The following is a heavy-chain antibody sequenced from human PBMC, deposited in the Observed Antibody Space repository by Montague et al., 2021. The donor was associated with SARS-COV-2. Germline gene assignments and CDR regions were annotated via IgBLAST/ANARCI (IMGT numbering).Heavy chain of an antibody. V-gene: IGHV6-1*01. Sequence: CAISGDSVSSNSAAWNSIRQSPSRGLEWLGRTYYRSKWYNDYALSVKSRITINPDTSKNQFSLQLNSVTPEDTAVYYCARSVGASSSSWPLPPHFDYWGQGTLVTVSS. D-gene: IGHD6-13*01. CDR3: ARSVGASSSSWPLPPHFDY. CDR1: GDSVSSNSAA. J-gene: IGHJ4*02. CDR2: TYYRSKWYN.